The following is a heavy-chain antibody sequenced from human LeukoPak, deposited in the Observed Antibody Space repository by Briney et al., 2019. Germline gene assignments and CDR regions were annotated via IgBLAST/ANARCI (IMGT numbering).Heavy chain of an antibody. CDR3: ARGLAVAGSSWFDP. J-gene: IGHJ5*02. Sequence: GGSLRLSCAASGFTFSSYAMSWVRQAPGKGLEWVSAISGSGGSTYYADSVKGRFTISRDNSKNTLYLQMNSLRAEDTAVYYCARGLAVAGSSWFDPWGQGTLVSVSS. CDR2: ISGSGGST. V-gene: IGHV3-23*01. D-gene: IGHD6-19*01. CDR1: GFTFSSYA.